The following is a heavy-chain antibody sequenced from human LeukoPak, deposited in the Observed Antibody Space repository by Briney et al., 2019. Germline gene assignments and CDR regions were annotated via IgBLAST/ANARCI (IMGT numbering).Heavy chain of an antibody. CDR2: IYYSGST. D-gene: IGHD2-15*01. CDR1: GGSISSYY. CDR3: ARVRCSGGSCPYYYYYYYMDV. Sequence: SETLSLTCTVSGGSISSYYWSWIRQPPGKGLEWIGYIYYSGSTNYNPSLKSRVTISVDTSKNQFSLKLRFVTAADTAVYYCARVRCSGGSCPYYYYYYYMDVWGKGTTVTVSS. V-gene: IGHV4-59*12. J-gene: IGHJ6*03.